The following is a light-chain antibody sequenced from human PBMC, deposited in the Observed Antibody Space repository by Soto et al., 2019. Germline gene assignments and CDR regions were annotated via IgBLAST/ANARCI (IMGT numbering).Light chain of an antibody. V-gene: IGKV1-12*01. CDR2: GTS. J-gene: IGKJ2*01. Sequence: DLQMTQSPSSVSASVGDRVTITCRASQGVSIWLGWYQQKPGKAPNLLIYGTSSLQSGVPSRFSGGGSGTEFTLTISSLQPEDSATYYCQQANSFPFTFGQGTKLEI. CDR1: QGVSIW. CDR3: QQANSFPFT.